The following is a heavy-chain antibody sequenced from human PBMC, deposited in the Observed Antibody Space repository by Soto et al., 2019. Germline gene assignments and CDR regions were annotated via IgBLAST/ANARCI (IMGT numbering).Heavy chain of an antibody. D-gene: IGHD5-12*01. CDR2: IYYSGST. CDR1: GGSFSGYY. J-gene: IGHJ4*02. V-gene: IGHV4-39*01. CDR3: GSASGGSEFDY. Sequence: SETLSLTCAVYGGSFSGYYWGWIRQPPGKGLEWIGSIYYSGSTYYKPSLKSRVTISVDASKNQFSLKLTSVTAADTAVYYCGSASGGSEFDYWGQGTLVTVSS.